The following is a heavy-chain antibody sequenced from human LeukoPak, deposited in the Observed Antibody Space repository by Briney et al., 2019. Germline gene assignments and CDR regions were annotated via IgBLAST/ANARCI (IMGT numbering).Heavy chain of an antibody. Sequence: ASVKVSCKASGYTFIDYFLHWVRQAPGQGLEWMGRINPNSGGTNYAQKFQGRVTMTRDTSISTAYMELSRLRSDDTAVYYCATYYDFWSGYYTYYFDYWGQGTLVTVSS. CDR2: INPNSGGT. CDR3: ATYYDFWSGYYTYYFDY. J-gene: IGHJ4*02. D-gene: IGHD3-3*01. V-gene: IGHV1-2*06. CDR1: GYTFIDYF.